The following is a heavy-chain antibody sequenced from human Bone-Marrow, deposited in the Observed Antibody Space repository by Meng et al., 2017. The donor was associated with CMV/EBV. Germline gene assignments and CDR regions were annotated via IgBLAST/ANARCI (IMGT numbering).Heavy chain of an antibody. V-gene: IGHV1-2*02. CDR1: GYTFTGYY. D-gene: IGHD2-2*01. J-gene: IGHJ6*02. Sequence: ASVKVSCKASGYTFTGYYMHWVRQAPGQGLEWMGWINPNSGGTNYAQKFQGRVTMTRDTSTSTAYMELSSLRSEDTAVYYCARGPPSTRLLPAAIDYYYYGMDVWGQGTTVTVSS. CDR3: ARGPPSTRLLPAAIDYYYYGMDV. CDR2: INPNSGGT.